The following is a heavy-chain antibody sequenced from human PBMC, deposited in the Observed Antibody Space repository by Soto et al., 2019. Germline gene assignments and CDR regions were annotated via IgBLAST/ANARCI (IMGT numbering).Heavy chain of an antibody. CDR3: ARELDVAARPGSQRLDH. J-gene: IGHJ4*02. Sequence: GSLRLSCVTSGFDFGSYYMTWIRQAPGKGLEWVSHISSQSIYTNYAASVKGRFTNSRDNAKNSLYLQMTSLRADDTAVYYCARELDVAARPGSQRLDHWGQGTLVTVSS. D-gene: IGHD6-6*01. CDR1: GFDFGSYY. CDR2: ISSQSIYT. V-gene: IGHV3-11*06.